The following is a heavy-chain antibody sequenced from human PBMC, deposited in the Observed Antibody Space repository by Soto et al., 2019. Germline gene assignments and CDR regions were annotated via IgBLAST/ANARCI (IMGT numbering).Heavy chain of an antibody. CDR3: ASPKIAFYNWFDP. CDR1: GGSISSGGYY. D-gene: IGHD3-3*02. Sequence: SETLSLTCTVSGGSISSGGYYWSWIRQHPGTGLEWIGSIYYSGSTYYNPSLKSRVTISVDTSKSQFSLKLTSVTAADTAVYYCASPKIAFYNWFDPWGQGTLVTVSS. V-gene: IGHV4-39*01. J-gene: IGHJ5*02. CDR2: IYYSGST.